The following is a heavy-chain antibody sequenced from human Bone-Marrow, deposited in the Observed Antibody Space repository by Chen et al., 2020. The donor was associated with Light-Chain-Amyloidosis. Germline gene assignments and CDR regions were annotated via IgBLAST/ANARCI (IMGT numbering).Heavy chain of an antibody. CDR2: ISGDGRNT. Sequence: EVQLVESGGGVVQTGGSLRLSCAASGFTFDAYAMHWVRQAPGKGLEWVSLISGDGRNTYYADSVQGRFTISRDNSKNSLYLQMNSLRTEDTALYYCAKDGNWNYHWFDPWGQGTLVTVSS. J-gene: IGHJ5*02. CDR1: GFTFDAYA. CDR3: AKDGNWNYHWFDP. D-gene: IGHD1-7*01. V-gene: IGHV3-43*02.